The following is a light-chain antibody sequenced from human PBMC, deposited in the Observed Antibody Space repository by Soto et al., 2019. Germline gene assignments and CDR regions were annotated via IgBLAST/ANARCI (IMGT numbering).Light chain of an antibody. CDR2: TTS. CDR3: QQSYGTPLT. J-gene: IGKJ4*01. V-gene: IGKV1-39*01. Sequence: DVQITQPQSSLSASVGDRVTITCRASQNIDFYFNWYQQKPGKAPKLLIYTTSTLQSGVPSRFSGLGSVTDYTLTISSLQPEDFATYYCQQSYGTPLTFGGGTKVDI. CDR1: QNIDFY.